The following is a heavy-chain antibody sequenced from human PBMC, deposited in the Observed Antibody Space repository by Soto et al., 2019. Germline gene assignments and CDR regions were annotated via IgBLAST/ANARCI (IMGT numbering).Heavy chain of an antibody. CDR3: VREFVRDFHNWFDL. CDR1: GFTFSNFE. J-gene: IGHJ5*02. D-gene: IGHD2-21*02. CDR2: ISSGGNTM. Sequence: GGSLRFSCAASGFTFSNFEMNWVRQAPGKGLEWVSYISSGGNTMYYADSVKGRFTISRDNAKNSLYLEMNSLRAEDTAVYYCVREFVRDFHNWFDLWGQGTLVTVSS. V-gene: IGHV3-48*03.